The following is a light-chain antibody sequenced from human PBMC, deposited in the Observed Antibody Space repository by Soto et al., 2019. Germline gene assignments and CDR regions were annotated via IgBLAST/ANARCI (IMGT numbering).Light chain of an antibody. V-gene: IGLV2-23*01. CDR1: NSGVVNYEY. Sequence: QSVLSQPASVSGSPGQSITISCTGINSGVVNYEYVSWYQQFPDKAPKLIIYEGRERPSGVSDRFSGSKSDNAASLTISALQTEDEAEYFCLSYGKVFGTGTKLT. CDR3: LSYGKV. CDR2: EGR. J-gene: IGLJ1*01.